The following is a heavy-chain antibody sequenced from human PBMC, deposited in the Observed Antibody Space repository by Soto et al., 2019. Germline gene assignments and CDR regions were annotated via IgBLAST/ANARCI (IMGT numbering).Heavy chain of an antibody. D-gene: IGHD1-26*01. Sequence: PGGSLRLSCVASRFTFNTFAMSWVRQAPGKGLEWVSGISGGGGSTFYADSVKGRFTTSRDNSKNTLYLQMSSLRAEDTAVYYCAEGFMGAIFYYGMDVWGQGTTVTVSS. CDR3: AEGFMGAIFYYGMDV. CDR1: RFTFNTFA. V-gene: IGHV3-23*01. J-gene: IGHJ6*02. CDR2: ISGGGGST.